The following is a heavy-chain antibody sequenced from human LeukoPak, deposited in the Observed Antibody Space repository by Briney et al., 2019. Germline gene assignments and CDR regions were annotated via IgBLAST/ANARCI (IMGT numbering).Heavy chain of an antibody. J-gene: IGHJ4*02. V-gene: IGHV3-23*01. CDR2: ISGSGGST. CDR1: GFTFSSYA. CDR3: AKAQYYDFWSGYQYYFDY. Sequence: GGSLRLSCAASGFTFSSYAMSWVRQAPGEGLEWVSAISGSGGSTYYADSVEGRFTISRDNSKNTLYLQMNSLRAEDTAVYYCAKAQYYDFWSGYQYYFDYWGQGTLVTVSS. D-gene: IGHD3-3*01.